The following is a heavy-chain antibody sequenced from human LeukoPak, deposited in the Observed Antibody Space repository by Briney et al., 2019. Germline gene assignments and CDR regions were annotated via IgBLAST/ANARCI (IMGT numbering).Heavy chain of an antibody. V-gene: IGHV3-13*01. CDR2: IGTAGDT. J-gene: IGHJ3*02. Sequence: GGSLRLSCAASGFTFSSYDMHWVRQATGKGLEWVSAIGTAGDTYYPGSVKGRFTISRENAKNSLYLQMNSLRAGDTAVYYCARSYCGGDCYSAHDAFDIWGQGTMVTVSS. CDR1: GFTFSSYD. CDR3: ARSYCGGDCYSAHDAFDI. D-gene: IGHD2-21*02.